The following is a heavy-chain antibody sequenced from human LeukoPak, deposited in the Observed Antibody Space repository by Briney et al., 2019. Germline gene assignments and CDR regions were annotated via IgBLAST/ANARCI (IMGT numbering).Heavy chain of an antibody. D-gene: IGHD6-13*01. CDR2: IYYSGST. CDR3: AREYGAAAYDY. J-gene: IGHJ4*02. CDR1: GGSISSYY. V-gene: IGHV4-59*01. Sequence: PSETLSLTCTVSGGSISSYYWSWIRQPPGKGLEWIGYIYYSGSTNYNPSLKSRVTISVDTSKNQFSLKLSSVTAADTAAYYCAREYGAAAYDYWGQGTLVTVSS.